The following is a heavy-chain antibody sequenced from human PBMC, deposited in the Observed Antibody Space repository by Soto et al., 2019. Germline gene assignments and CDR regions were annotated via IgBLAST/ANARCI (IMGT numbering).Heavy chain of an antibody. J-gene: IGHJ6*02. CDR1: GGTFSSYS. CDR3: AMSWLAAPPIGMDV. CDR2: ISSSSSTI. D-gene: IGHD6-6*01. V-gene: IGHV3-48*02. Sequence: PGGSLRLSCAASGGTFSSYSMNWVRQAPGKGLEWVSYISSSSSTIYYADSVKGRFTISRDNAKNSLYLQMNSLRDEDTAVYYCAMSWLAAPPIGMDVWGQGTTVTVSS.